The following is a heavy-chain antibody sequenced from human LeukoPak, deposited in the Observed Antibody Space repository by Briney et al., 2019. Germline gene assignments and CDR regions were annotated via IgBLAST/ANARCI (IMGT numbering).Heavy chain of an antibody. CDR2: IFYSGST. Sequence: SETLSLTCTVSGGSMHTYYWSWIGQTPGKGLEWIGYIFYSGSTSYNPSLKSRVTISIDTSKNQFSLKLSSVTAADTAFYYCARQSSYYYGMDVWGQGTTVTVSS. CDR1: GGSMHTYY. J-gene: IGHJ6*02. CDR3: ARQSSYYYGMDV. D-gene: IGHD3-22*01. V-gene: IGHV4-59*08.